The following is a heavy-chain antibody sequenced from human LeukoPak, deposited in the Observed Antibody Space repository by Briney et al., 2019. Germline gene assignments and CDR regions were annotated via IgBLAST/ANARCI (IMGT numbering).Heavy chain of an antibody. CDR1: GFTFSSYE. J-gene: IGHJ4*02. V-gene: IGHV3-48*03. CDR2: ISSSGNTI. CDR3: ARDLGLLLWGPGGLFNY. D-gene: IGHD3-10*01. Sequence: PGGSLRLSCAASGFTFSSYEMNWVRQAPGKGLEWVSYISSSGNTIHYADSVKGRFTISRDNAKNSLYLQMNSLRAEDTAVYYCARDLGLLLWGPGGLFNYWGQGTLVTVSS.